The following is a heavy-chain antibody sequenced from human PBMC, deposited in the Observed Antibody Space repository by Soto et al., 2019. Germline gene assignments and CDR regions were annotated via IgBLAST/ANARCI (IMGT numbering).Heavy chain of an antibody. CDR1: GYTFTSYY. CDR3: ARDPSIVVVTAPDY. Sequence: QVQLVQSGAEVKKPGASVKVSCKASGYTFTSYYMHWVRQAPGQGLEWMGIINPSGGSTSYAQKFQGRVTISRDNAKNSLYLQMNSLRAEDTAVYYCARDPSIVVVTAPDYWGQGTLVTVSS. V-gene: IGHV1-46*01. CDR2: INPSGGST. D-gene: IGHD2-21*02. J-gene: IGHJ4*02.